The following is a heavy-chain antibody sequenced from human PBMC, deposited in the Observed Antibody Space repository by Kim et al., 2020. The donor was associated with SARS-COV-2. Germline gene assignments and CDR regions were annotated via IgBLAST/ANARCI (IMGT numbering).Heavy chain of an antibody. Sequence: ASVKVSCKASGYTFTSYGISWVRQAPGQGLEWMGWISAYNGNTNYAQKLQGRVTMTTDTSTSTAYMELRSLRSDDTAVYYCARVTYWSSTSCYWHAFDIWGQGTLVTVSS. CDR3: ARVTYWSSTSCYWHAFDI. V-gene: IGHV1-18*01. CDR1: GYTFTSYG. CDR2: ISAYNGNT. J-gene: IGHJ3*02. D-gene: IGHD2-2*01.